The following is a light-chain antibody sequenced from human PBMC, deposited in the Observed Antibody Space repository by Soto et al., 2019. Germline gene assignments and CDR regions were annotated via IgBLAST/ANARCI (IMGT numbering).Light chain of an antibody. CDR2: RAS. J-gene: IGKJ1*01. V-gene: IGKV3-15*01. CDR1: QRVNSN. CDR3: QQYNDWPRT. Sequence: EIVMTQSPATLSVSPGERVTLSCRASQRVNSNLAWYQQKPGQAPRLLIYRASTRATGFPARFSGSGSGTDFTLTISGLQSEDFAVYYCQQYNDWPRTFGQGTKVDIK.